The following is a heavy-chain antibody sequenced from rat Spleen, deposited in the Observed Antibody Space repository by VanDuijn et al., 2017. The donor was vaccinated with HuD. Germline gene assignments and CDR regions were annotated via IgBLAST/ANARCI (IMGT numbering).Heavy chain of an antibody. CDR1: GFSLTSYT. J-gene: IGHJ1*01. V-gene: IGHV2-6*01. D-gene: IGHD1-10*01. Sequence: QVQLKESGPGLVQPSQTLSLTCTVSGFSLTSYTISWVRQPPGKGLEWIGAISSGGTPYYNSTLKSRLSISRDTSKSQLFLKMNSLQTEDTAMYFCARNNYYWYFDFWGPGTMVTVSS. CDR3: ARNNYYWYFDF. CDR2: ISSGGTP.